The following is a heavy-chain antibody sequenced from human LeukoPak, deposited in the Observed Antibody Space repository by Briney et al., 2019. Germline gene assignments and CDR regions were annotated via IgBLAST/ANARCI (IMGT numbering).Heavy chain of an antibody. J-gene: IGHJ5*02. Sequence: PGGSLRLSCAASGFTVSSNYMSWVRQAPGKGLEWVSAISGSGGSTYYADSVKGRFTISRDNSKNTLYLQMNSLRAEDTAVYYCAKPYLLIAAAGTVWFDPWGQGTLVTVSS. CDR1: GFTVSSNY. CDR2: ISGSGGST. CDR3: AKPYLLIAAAGTVWFDP. D-gene: IGHD6-13*01. V-gene: IGHV3-23*01.